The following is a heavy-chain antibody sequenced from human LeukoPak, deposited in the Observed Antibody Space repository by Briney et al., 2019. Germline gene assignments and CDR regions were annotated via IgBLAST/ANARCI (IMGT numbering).Heavy chain of an antibody. CDR2: IYYSGST. CDR1: GGSISRYY. D-gene: IGHD3-22*01. J-gene: IGHJ3*02. Sequence: SETLSLTCTVPGGSISRYYWSWIRQPPGKGLEWIGYIYYSGSTNYSPSLKSRVTISVDTSKNQFSLKLSSVTAADTAVYYCARSRRSYYYDSSGYPADAFDIWGQGTMVTVSS. CDR3: ARSRRSYYYDSSGYPADAFDI. V-gene: IGHV4-59*01.